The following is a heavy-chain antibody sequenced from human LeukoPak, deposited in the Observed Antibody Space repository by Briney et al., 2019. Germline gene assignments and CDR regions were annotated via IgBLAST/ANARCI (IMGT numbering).Heavy chain of an antibody. CDR1: GYTFSSYG. Sequence: ASVKVSCKASGYTFSSYGISWVRQAPGQGLEWMGWISVYNGNTNNIQKLQGRVTMTRDTSTNTAYVELRSLRSDDTAVYYCARDAYTSGADYWGQGTLVTVSS. CDR2: ISVYNGNT. CDR3: ARDAYTSGADY. J-gene: IGHJ4*02. V-gene: IGHV1-18*01. D-gene: IGHD3-16*01.